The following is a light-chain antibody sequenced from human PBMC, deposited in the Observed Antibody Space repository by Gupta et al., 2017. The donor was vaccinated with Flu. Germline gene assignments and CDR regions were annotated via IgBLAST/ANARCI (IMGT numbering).Light chain of an antibody. CDR2: QDT. Sequence: SYELTQPPSVSVSPGQTASITCSGDKLGDKYASWYQQKPGQSPVLVIYQDTKRPSGIPERFSGSNSENTATLTISGIQAMDEADYYCQAWDSNILIFGGGTKLTVL. CDR1: KLGDKY. CDR3: QAWDSNILI. V-gene: IGLV3-1*01. J-gene: IGLJ2*01.